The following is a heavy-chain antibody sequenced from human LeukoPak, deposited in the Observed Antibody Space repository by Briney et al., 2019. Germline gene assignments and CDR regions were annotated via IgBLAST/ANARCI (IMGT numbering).Heavy chain of an antibody. Sequence: PGGSLRLSCAASGFTVSSNYMSWVRQAPGKGLEWVSSISSSSSYIYYADSVKGRFTISRDNAKNSLYLQMNSLRAEDTAVYYCARGGGSLPHFDYWGQGTLVTVSS. CDR2: ISSSSSYI. V-gene: IGHV3-21*01. D-gene: IGHD3-16*01. CDR3: ARGGGSLPHFDY. J-gene: IGHJ4*02. CDR1: GFTVSSNY.